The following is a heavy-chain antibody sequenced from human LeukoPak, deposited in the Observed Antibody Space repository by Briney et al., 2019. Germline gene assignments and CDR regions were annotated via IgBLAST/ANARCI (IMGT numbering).Heavy chain of an antibody. Sequence: AGGSLRLSCAASGFTFSSYWMSWVRQAPGKGLEWVANIKQDGSEKYYVDSVKGRFTISRDNAKNSLYLQMNSLRAEDTAVYYCAKAHLTYGGKKVDYWGQGTLVTVSS. D-gene: IGHD4-23*01. J-gene: IGHJ4*02. CDR3: AKAHLTYGGKKVDY. CDR2: IKQDGSEK. CDR1: GFTFSSYW. V-gene: IGHV3-7*03.